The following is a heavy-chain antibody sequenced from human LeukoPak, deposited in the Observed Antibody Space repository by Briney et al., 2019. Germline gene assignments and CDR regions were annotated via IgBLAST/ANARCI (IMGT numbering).Heavy chain of an antibody. Sequence: SQTLSLTCAISGDSVSSNSAAWNWIRQSPSRGLEWLGRTYYRSKWYNDYAVSVKSRITINPDTSKNQFSLQLNSVTPEDTAVYYCARGRKDIVATIHGYYFDYWGQGTLVTVSS. CDR1: GDSVSSNSAA. D-gene: IGHD5-12*01. CDR2: TYYRSKWYN. CDR3: ARGRKDIVATIHGYYFDY. J-gene: IGHJ4*02. V-gene: IGHV6-1*01.